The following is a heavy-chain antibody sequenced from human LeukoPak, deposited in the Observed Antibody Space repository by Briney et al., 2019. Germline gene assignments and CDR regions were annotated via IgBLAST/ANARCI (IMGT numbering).Heavy chain of an antibody. D-gene: IGHD3-22*01. CDR3: ARGPHHYYDSSGYLLDY. V-gene: IGHV1-8*01. Sequence: ASVKVSCKASGYTFTSHDINWVRQAAGQGLEWMGWMNPNSGNTGYAQKFQGRVTMTRNTSISTAYMELSSLRSEDTAVYYCARGPHHYYDSSGYLLDYWGQGTLVTVSS. CDR2: MNPNSGNT. J-gene: IGHJ4*02. CDR1: GYTFTSHD.